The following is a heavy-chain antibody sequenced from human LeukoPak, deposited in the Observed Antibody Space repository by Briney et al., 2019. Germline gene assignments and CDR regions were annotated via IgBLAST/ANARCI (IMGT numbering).Heavy chain of an antibody. D-gene: IGHD1-7*01. CDR3: AKDSGYDFGAAGTTEDWFDP. V-gene: IGHV3-23*01. Sequence: GGSLRLSCAASGFTFSSYAMSWVRQAPGKGLEWVSAISGRGGSTYYADSVKGRFTVSGDNSNNTLYLQMNSLRAEDTAVYYCAKDSGYDFGAAGTTEDWFDPWGQGTLVTVSS. CDR1: GFTFSSYA. CDR2: ISGRGGST. J-gene: IGHJ5*02.